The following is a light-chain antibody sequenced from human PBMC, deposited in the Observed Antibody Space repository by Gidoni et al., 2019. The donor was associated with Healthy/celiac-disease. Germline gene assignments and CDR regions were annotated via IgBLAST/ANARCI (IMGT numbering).Light chain of an antibody. Sequence: EIVITRSPATLSVSPGERATLSCRASQSVNSNLAWYQQKPGQAPRLLIYGASTRATGIPARFSGSGSGTEFTLTISSLQSEDFAVYYCQQYNNWLFLTFGQGTKVEIK. CDR2: GAS. CDR3: QQYNNWLFLT. V-gene: IGKV3-15*01. J-gene: IGKJ1*01. CDR1: QSVNSN.